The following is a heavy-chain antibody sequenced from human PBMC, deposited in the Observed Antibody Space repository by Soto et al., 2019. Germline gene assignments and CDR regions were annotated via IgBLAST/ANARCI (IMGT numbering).Heavy chain of an antibody. CDR1: GGTFSSYA. J-gene: IGHJ4*02. V-gene: IGHV1-69*01. CDR3: AREFPYYYDSSGYYFDY. CDR2: IIPIFGTA. D-gene: IGHD3-22*01. Sequence: QVQLVQSGAEVKKPGSSVKVPCKASGGTFSSYAISWVRQAPGQGLEWMGGIIPIFGTANYAQKFQGRVTITADESTSTAYMELSSLRSEDTAVYYCAREFPYYYDSSGYYFDYWGQGTLVTVSS.